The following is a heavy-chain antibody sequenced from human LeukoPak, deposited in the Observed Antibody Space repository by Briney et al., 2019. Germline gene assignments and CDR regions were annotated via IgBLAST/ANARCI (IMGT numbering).Heavy chain of an antibody. Sequence: PGGSLRLSCSASGFTFSSYAMHWVRQAPGKGLEYVSAISRNGGSTYYADSVKGRFTISRDNSKNTLYLQMSSLRAEDTAVYYCVKGGYDILTGYYLFDYWGQGTLVTVSS. D-gene: IGHD3-9*01. CDR1: GFTFSSYA. CDR2: ISRNGGST. CDR3: VKGGYDILTGYYLFDY. V-gene: IGHV3-64D*06. J-gene: IGHJ4*02.